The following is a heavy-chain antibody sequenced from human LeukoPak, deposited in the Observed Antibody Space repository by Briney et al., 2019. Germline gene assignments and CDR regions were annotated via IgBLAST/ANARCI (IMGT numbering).Heavy chain of an antibody. Sequence: GESLKISCKGSGYSFTSYWISWVRQMPGKGLEWMGRIDPSDSYTNYSPSFQGHVTISADKSISTAYLQWSSLKASDTATYYCARQIAAAEDYWGQGTLVTVSS. CDR1: GYSFTSYW. CDR2: IDPSDSYT. CDR3: ARQIAAAEDY. J-gene: IGHJ4*02. D-gene: IGHD6-13*01. V-gene: IGHV5-10-1*01.